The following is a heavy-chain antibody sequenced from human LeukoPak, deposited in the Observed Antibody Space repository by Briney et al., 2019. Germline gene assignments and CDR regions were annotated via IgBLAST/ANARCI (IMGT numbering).Heavy chain of an antibody. CDR3: AKERESYFEFDL. V-gene: IGHV3-23*01. CDR2: ISGSADNT. CDR1: GFTFNNYG. Sequence: GGSLRLSCAASGFTFNNYGMSWVRQAPGKGLEWVSAISGSADNTYYVDSVKGRFTISRDNSRNTLYLQMNSLRAEDTAIYYCAKERESYFEFDLWGRGTLVTVSS. D-gene: IGHD1-26*01. J-gene: IGHJ4*02.